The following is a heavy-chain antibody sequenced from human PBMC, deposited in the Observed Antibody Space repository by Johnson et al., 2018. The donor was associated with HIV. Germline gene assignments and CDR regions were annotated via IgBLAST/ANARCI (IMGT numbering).Heavy chain of an antibody. CDR1: GFIFDDYG. Sequence: MLLVESGGGVVRPGGSLRLSCAASGFIFDDYGMSWVRQAPGKGLEWVSGINWNGGSTGYADSVKGRFTISRDNAKNSLYLQMNSLRAEDTAVYYCAKARGLHSGAFDIWGQGTMVTVSS. V-gene: IGHV3-20*04. D-gene: IGHD4-11*01. J-gene: IGHJ3*02. CDR3: AKARGLHSGAFDI. CDR2: INWNGGST.